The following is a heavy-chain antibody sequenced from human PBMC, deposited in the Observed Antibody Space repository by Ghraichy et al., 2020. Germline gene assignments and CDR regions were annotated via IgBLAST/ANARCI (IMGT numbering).Heavy chain of an antibody. CDR3: ARRGNYYDTSGYVDY. Sequence: SGPTLVKPTQTLTLTCTFSGFSLSTAGVGVGWIRQPPGKALEWLALIYWDADKRYSPSLKSRLTITKDTSKNQVVLTMTNMDPVDTATYYCARRGNYYDTSGYVDYWGQGTLVTVSS. CDR1: GFSLSTAGVG. CDR2: IYWDADK. V-gene: IGHV2-5*02. D-gene: IGHD3-22*01. J-gene: IGHJ4*02.